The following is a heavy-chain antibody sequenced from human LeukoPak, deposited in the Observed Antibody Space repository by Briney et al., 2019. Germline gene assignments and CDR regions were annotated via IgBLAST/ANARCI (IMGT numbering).Heavy chain of an antibody. Sequence: GESLNFSCNTSGYSFTTYWIGWVRQMPRKGLEWMGVIHPGDSDTRYSPSFQGQVTISADKSSSTAYLQRSGLKASDTVMYYCARGKYGYNYDYWGQGTLVTVSS. CDR2: IHPGDSDT. J-gene: IGHJ4*02. CDR1: GYSFTTYW. CDR3: ARGKYGYNYDY. D-gene: IGHD5-24*01. V-gene: IGHV5-51*01.